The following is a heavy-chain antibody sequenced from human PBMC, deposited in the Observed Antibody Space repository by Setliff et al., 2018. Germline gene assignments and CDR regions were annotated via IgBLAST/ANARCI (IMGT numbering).Heavy chain of an antibody. Sequence: GESLKISCAASGFTFDDYAMHWVRQAPGKGLEWVSSISRSSSHIYYVDSVKGRFTTSRDNAKNSLYLQMNSLRTEDTAVYYCARVHYDYVWGSYRESSFDYWGQGTLVTVSS. D-gene: IGHD3-16*02. CDR2: ISRSSSHI. J-gene: IGHJ4*02. V-gene: IGHV3-21*01. CDR1: GFTFDDYA. CDR3: ARVHYDYVWGSYRESSFDY.